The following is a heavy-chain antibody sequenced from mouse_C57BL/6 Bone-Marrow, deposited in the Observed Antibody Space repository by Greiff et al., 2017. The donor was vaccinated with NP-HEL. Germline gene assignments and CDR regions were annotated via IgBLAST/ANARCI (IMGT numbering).Heavy chain of an antibody. J-gene: IGHJ4*01. CDR1: GYSITSGYY. Sequence: ESGPGLVKPSQSLSLTCSVTGYSITSGYYWNWIRQFPGNKLEWMGYISYDGSNNYNPSLKNRISITRDTSKNQFFLKLNSVTTEDTATYYCARDKTTVVMDYWGQGTSVTVSS. V-gene: IGHV3-6*01. D-gene: IGHD1-1*01. CDR2: ISYDGSN. CDR3: ARDKTTVVMDY.